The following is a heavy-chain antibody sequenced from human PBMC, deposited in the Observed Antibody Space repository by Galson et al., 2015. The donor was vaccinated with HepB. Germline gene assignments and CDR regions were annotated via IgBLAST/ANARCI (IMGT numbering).Heavy chain of an antibody. V-gene: IGHV1-24*01. CDR1: GYTLTELS. Sequence: SVKVSCKVSGYTLTELSMHWVRQAPGKGLEWMGGFDPEDGETIYAQKFQGRVTMTEDTSTDTAYMELSSLRSEDTAVYYCATTYSSSWWKLTRTEYYFDYWGQGTLVTVSS. J-gene: IGHJ4*02. CDR2: FDPEDGET. D-gene: IGHD6-13*01. CDR3: ATTYSSSWWKLTRTEYYFDY.